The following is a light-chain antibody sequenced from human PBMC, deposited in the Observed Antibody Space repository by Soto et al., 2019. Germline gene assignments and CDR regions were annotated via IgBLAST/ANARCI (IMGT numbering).Light chain of an antibody. CDR3: QHFGNSPLWT. CDR2: EAS. V-gene: IGKV3-20*01. J-gene: IGKJ1*01. Sequence: ENVLTQSPGTLSLSPGERATLSCRASHSVSSDYLAWYQQKPGQPPRLLIYEASTRAIGIPDRFSGSGSGTEFTLTISRLEPEDFAVYFCQHFGNSPLWTFGQGTKVDIK. CDR1: HSVSSDY.